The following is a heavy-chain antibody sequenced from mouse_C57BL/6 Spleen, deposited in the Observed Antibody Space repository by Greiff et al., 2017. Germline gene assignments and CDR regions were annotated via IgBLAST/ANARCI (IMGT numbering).Heavy chain of an antibody. V-gene: IGHV1-80*01. D-gene: IGHD2-1*01. CDR2: IYPGDGDT. CDR3: ARYYYGIYYFDY. J-gene: IGHJ2*01. CDR1: GYAFSSYW. Sequence: QVQLQQSGAELVKPGASVKISCKASGYAFSSYWMNWVKQRPGKGLEWIGQIYPGDGDTNYNGKFKGKATLTADKSSSTAYMQLSSLTSEDSAVYFCARYYYGIYYFDYWGQGTTLTVSS.